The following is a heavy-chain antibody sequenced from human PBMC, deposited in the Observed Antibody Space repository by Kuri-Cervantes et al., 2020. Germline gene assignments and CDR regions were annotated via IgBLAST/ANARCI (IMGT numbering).Heavy chain of an antibody. CDR3: AREGYYDSSGYYYESHYYGMDV. CDR1: GYTFTSYG. Sequence: GESLKISCKASGYTFTSYGISWVRQAPGQGLEWMGWISAYNGNTNYAQKPQGRVTMTTDTSTSTAYMELRSLRSDDTAVYYCAREGYYDSSGYYYESHYYGMDVWGQGTTVTVSS. CDR2: ISAYNGNT. V-gene: IGHV1-18*01. J-gene: IGHJ6*02. D-gene: IGHD3-22*01.